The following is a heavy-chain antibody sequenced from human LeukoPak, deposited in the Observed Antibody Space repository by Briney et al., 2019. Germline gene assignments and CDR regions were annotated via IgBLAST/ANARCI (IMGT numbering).Heavy chain of an antibody. Sequence: GGSLRLSWAASGFTFDDYAVHWVRQAPGKGLEWVSGISWNSGSIGYANSVKGRFTISRDNAKNSLYLQMNSLRAEDTALYYCAKGQPTRYSSSWYFDYWGQGTLVTVSS. V-gene: IGHV3-9*01. CDR2: ISWNSGSI. CDR3: AKGQPTRYSSSWYFDY. D-gene: IGHD6-13*01. J-gene: IGHJ4*02. CDR1: GFTFDDYA.